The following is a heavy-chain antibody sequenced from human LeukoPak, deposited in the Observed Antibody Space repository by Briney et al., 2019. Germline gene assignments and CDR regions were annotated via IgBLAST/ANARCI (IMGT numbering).Heavy chain of an antibody. D-gene: IGHD4-17*01. CDR2: IYYSGST. J-gene: IGHJ4*02. V-gene: IGHV4-39*07. CDR1: GGSLSSSSYY. Sequence: SEALSLTCTVSGGSLSSSSYYWGWIRQPPGKGLEWIGSIYYSGSTYYSPSLKSRVTISVDTSKNQFYLKLSSVTAADTAVYYCARDQTIYGDPVDYWGQGTLVTVPS. CDR3: ARDQTIYGDPVDY.